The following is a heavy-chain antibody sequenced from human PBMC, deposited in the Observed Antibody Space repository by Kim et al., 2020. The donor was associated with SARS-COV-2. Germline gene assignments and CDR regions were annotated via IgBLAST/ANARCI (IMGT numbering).Heavy chain of an antibody. J-gene: IGHJ4*02. Sequence: GGSLRLSCAASGFTFSSYAMSWVRQALRKGLEWVSAISGSGGSTYYADSVKGRFTISRDNSKNTLYLQMNSLRAEDTAVYYCAKGERITMIVVVTLFDYWGEGTLVTVSS. V-gene: IGHV3-23*01. CDR3: AKGERITMIVVVTLFDY. D-gene: IGHD3-22*01. CDR1: GFTFSSYA. CDR2: ISGSGGST.